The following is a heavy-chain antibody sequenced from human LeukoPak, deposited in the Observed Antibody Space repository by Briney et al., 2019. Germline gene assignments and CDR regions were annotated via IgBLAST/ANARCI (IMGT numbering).Heavy chain of an antibody. CDR2: ISSSSSYI. CDR3: ARDKGTRLVVPAAISDAFDI. D-gene: IGHD2-2*01. V-gene: IGHV3-21*01. Sequence: GGSLRLSCAASGFTFSSYSMNWVRQAPGKGLEWVSSISSSSSYIYYADSVKGRFTISRDNAKNSLYLQMNSLRAEDTAVYYCARDKGTRLVVPAAISDAFDIWGQGTMVTVSS. J-gene: IGHJ3*02. CDR1: GFTFSSYS.